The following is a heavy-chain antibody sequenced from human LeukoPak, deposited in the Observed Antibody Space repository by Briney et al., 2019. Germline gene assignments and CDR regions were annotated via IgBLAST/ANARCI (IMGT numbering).Heavy chain of an antibody. V-gene: IGHV3-66*01. J-gene: IGHJ4*02. D-gene: IGHD6-19*01. Sequence: GGSLRLSCAASGFTVSSNYMNWVRQAPGKGLEWVSVIYTDVTAFYADSVKGRFTISRDNSKNTLYLQMNSLRPEDTAVYYCARSHSPRPGIGVAGYGGYFDCWGQGTLVTVSS. CDR2: IYTDVTA. CDR3: ARSHSPRPGIGVAGYGGYFDC. CDR1: GFTVSSNY.